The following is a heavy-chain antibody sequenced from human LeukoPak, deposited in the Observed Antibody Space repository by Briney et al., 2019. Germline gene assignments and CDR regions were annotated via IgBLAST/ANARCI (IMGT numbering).Heavy chain of an antibody. CDR2: IIPIFGTA. J-gene: IGHJ5*02. D-gene: IGHD2-2*01. CDR3: ARPYCSSTSCYDWFDP. CDR1: GGTFSSYA. V-gene: IGHV1-69*13. Sequence: ASVTVSCKASGGTFSSYAISWVRQAPGQGLEWMGGIIPIFGTANYAQKFQGRVTITADESTSTAYMELSSLRSEDTAVYYCARPYCSSTSCYDWFDPWGQGTLVTVSS.